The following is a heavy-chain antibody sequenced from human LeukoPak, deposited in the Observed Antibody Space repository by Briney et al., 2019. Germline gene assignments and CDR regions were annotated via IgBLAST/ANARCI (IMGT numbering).Heavy chain of an antibody. CDR2: LNPNSGHT. Sequence: ASVKVSCKASGYTFTSYDVNWVRQATGQGLEWMGWLNPNSGHTGYAQRFQGRVTMTRDTSITTANMELSGLRSEDTAVYYCARGHAKAYGDLQIDWFDPWGQGTLVTVSS. V-gene: IGHV1-8*01. D-gene: IGHD4-17*01. CDR1: GYTFTSYD. J-gene: IGHJ5*02. CDR3: ARGHAKAYGDLQIDWFDP.